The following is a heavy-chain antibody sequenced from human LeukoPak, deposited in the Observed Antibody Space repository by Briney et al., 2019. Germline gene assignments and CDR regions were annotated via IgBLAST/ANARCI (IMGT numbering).Heavy chain of an antibody. CDR2: ISGSGGST. V-gene: IGHV3-23*01. J-gene: IGHJ4*02. Sequence: GGSLRLSCAASGFTFSSYAMSWVRQAPGKGLEWVSAISGSGGSTYYSDSVKGRFTISRDNSKNTLYLQMNSLRAEDTAVYYCAKAGWYSSSCYVDYWGQGTLVTVSS. CDR1: GFTFSSYA. D-gene: IGHD6-6*01. CDR3: AKAGWYSSSCYVDY.